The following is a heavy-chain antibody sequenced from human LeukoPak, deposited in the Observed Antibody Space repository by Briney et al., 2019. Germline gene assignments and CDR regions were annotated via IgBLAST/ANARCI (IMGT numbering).Heavy chain of an antibody. Sequence: GGSLRLSCAASGFTVSSNYMSWVRQAPGKGLEWVSVIYSGGSTYYADSVKGRFTISRDNSKNTLYLQMNSLSAEDTAVYYCASLVVVTAFGSFDYWGQGTLVTVSS. CDR3: ASLVVVTAFGSFDY. J-gene: IGHJ4*02. V-gene: IGHV3-53*01. D-gene: IGHD2-21*02. CDR2: IYSGGST. CDR1: GFTVSSNY.